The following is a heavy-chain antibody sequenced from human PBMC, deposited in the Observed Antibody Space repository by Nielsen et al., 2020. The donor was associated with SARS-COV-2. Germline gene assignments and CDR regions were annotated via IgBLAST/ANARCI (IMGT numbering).Heavy chain of an antibody. J-gene: IGHJ4*02. V-gene: IGHV3-9*01. CDR3: AAGLAVAGTVTDY. CDR2: INWNSGRK. Sequence: GGSLRLSCEVSGVTLHNNGMTWVRQAPGKGLEWVARINWNSGRKDYADSVKGRFTISRDNAKNSLYLQMNSLRAEDTALYYCAAGLAVAGTVTDYWGQGTLVTVSS. CDR1: GVTLHNNG. D-gene: IGHD6-19*01.